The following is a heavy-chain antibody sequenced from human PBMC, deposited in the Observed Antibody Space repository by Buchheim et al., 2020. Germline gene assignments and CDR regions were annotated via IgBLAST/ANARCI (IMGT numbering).Heavy chain of an antibody. CDR2: IKSKTDGGTT. J-gene: IGHJ4*02. D-gene: IGHD6-13*01. CDR1: GFNFKKAW. Sequence: EVQLVESGGGLVKPGGSLRLSCAASGFNFKKAWMSWVRQAPGKGLEWVGRIKSKTDGGTTEYAAPVKGRFAISRDDAKKKVYLQMTSLNTEDTAVYHCTTDVAAVYWGQGTL. V-gene: IGHV3-15*01. CDR3: TTDVAAVY.